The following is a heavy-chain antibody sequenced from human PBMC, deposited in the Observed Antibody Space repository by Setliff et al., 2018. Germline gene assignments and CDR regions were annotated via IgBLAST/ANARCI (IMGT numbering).Heavy chain of an antibody. D-gene: IGHD3-3*01. V-gene: IGHV1-18*01. CDR2: ISAYNGNT. CDR1: GYTFTSYG. Sequence: ASVKVSCKASGYTFTSYGISWVRQAPGQGLEWMGWISAYNGNTNYAQKLQGRVTMTTDTSTSTAYMELSSLRSEDTAVYYCARDGDNYNFWSGSYYYYGMDVWGQGTTVTVSS. J-gene: IGHJ6*02. CDR3: ARDGDNYNFWSGSYYYYGMDV.